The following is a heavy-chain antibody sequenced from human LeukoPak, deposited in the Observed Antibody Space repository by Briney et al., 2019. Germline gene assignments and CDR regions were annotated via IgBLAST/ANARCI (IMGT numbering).Heavy chain of an antibody. Sequence: SETLSLTCAVYGGSFSGYYWSWIRQPAGKGLEWIGRIYTSGSTNYNPSLKSRVTMSVDTSKNQFSLKLSSVTAADTAVYYCARVRGYCSGGSCYYGDSGMGYFDYWGQGTLVTVSS. CDR3: ARVRGYCSGGSCYYGDSGMGYFDY. J-gene: IGHJ4*02. CDR1: GGSFSGYY. V-gene: IGHV4-59*10. D-gene: IGHD2-15*01. CDR2: IYTSGST.